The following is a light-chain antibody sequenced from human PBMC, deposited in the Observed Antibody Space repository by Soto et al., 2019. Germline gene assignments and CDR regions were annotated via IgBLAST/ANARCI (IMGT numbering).Light chain of an antibody. V-gene: IGKV3-20*01. CDR3: HYGNSPPWT. CDR2: GAA. J-gene: IGKJ1*01. CDR1: HSVRSNY. Sequence: DIVLTQSPGTLSLSPGERATLSCSASHSVRSNYLAWYQQEPGQAPRLLISGAASRAAGIPDRFSGSGSGTDFTLTISRLEPEDFAVYYCHYGNSPPWTFGQGTKVDI.